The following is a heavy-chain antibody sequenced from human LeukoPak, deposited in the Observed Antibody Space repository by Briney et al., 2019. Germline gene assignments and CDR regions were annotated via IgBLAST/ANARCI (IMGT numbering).Heavy chain of an antibody. CDR1: GFTFSSYA. CDR2: ISGSGGWT. V-gene: IGHV3-23*01. Sequence: GGSLRLSCAASGFTFSSYAMSWVRQAPGKGLEWVSAISGSGGWTYYADSVRGRFTISRDNAKNTLYLQMNSLRAEDTAVYYCARGNDYWSGYIDYWGQGTLVTVSS. D-gene: IGHD3-3*01. J-gene: IGHJ4*02. CDR3: ARGNDYWSGYIDY.